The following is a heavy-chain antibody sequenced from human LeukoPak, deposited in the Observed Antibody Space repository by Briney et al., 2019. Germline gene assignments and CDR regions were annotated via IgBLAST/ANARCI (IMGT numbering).Heavy chain of an antibody. Sequence: ASVKVSCKASGYTFTSYDINWVRQATGQGLEWMGWMNPNSGNTGYAQKFQGRVTMTRNTSISTAYMELSSLRSEDTAVYYCARGGSYYYDSSGYSEHDYWGQGTLVTVSS. CDR3: ARGGSYYYDSSGYSEHDY. CDR1: GYTFTSYD. V-gene: IGHV1-8*01. D-gene: IGHD3-22*01. J-gene: IGHJ4*02. CDR2: MNPNSGNT.